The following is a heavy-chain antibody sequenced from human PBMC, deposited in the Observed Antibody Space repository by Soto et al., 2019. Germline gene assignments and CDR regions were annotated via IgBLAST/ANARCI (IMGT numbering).Heavy chain of an antibody. J-gene: IGHJ6*02. CDR2: TYYRSKWYN. V-gene: IGHV6-1*01. Sequence: SQTLSLICAISGDSVSSNSAAWNWIRQSPSRGLEWLGRTYYRSKWYNDYAVSVKSRITINPDTSKNQFSLQLNSVTPEDTAVYYCARDRAWNYGGYYYYSGMDVWGQGTTVTVSS. CDR1: GDSVSSNSAA. CDR3: ARDRAWNYGGYYYYSGMDV. D-gene: IGHD1-7*01.